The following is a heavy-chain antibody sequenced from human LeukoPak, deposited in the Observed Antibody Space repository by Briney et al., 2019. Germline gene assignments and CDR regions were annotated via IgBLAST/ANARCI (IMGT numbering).Heavy chain of an antibody. CDR2: IYYSGST. D-gene: IGHD3-10*01. J-gene: IGHJ4*02. V-gene: IGHV4-59*08. CDR1: GGSISSYY. Sequence: SETLSLTCTVSGGSISSYYWSWIWQPPGKGLEWTGYIYYSGSTNYNPSLTRRVTISVDTSKNQFSLKLSSVTAADTAVYYCARLHGSGSYTDYWGQGTLVTVSS. CDR3: ARLHGSGSYTDY.